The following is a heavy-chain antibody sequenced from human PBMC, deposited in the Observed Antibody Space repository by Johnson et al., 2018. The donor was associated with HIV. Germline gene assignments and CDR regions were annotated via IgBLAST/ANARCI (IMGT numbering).Heavy chain of an antibody. CDR2: IWYDGREK. Sequence: QVQLVESWGGVVQPGRSLRLSCAASGFTFSTYGMHWVRQAPGKGLEWVALIWYDGREKDYADSVKGRFTISRDNSKNSLYLQMNSLRAEDTAVYYCASSFYQQLRAFDIWGQGTMVTVSS. CDR3: ASSFYQQLRAFDI. D-gene: IGHD6-13*01. J-gene: IGHJ3*02. CDR1: GFTFSTYG. V-gene: IGHV3-33*03.